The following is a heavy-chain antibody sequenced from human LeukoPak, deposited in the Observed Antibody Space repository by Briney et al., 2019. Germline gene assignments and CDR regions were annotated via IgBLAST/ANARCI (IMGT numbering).Heavy chain of an antibody. CDR1: GFSFSDYE. D-gene: IGHD6-19*01. J-gene: IGHJ4*02. CDR3: ARRSSGWHYYFNY. V-gene: IGHV3-48*03. Sequence: HSGGSLRLSCAASGFSFSDYEMNWVRQAPGKGLEWVSYISSSGSTIYYADSVKGRFTISRDNAKNSLYLQMNSLRAEDTAVSYCARRSSGWHYYFNYWGQGTLVTVSS. CDR2: ISSSGSTI.